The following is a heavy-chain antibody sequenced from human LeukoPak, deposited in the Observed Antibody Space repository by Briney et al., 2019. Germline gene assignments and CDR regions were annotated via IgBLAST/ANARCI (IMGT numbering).Heavy chain of an antibody. CDR3: ARAPGGGWYNWFDP. Sequence: PSETLSLTCTVSGGSISSYYWSWIRQSPGKGLEWIGYIYYSGSTNYNPSLKSRVTVSVDTSKNQFSLKLSSVTAADTAMYYCARAPGGGWYNWFDPWGQGALVTVSS. V-gene: IGHV4-59*01. D-gene: IGHD6-19*01. J-gene: IGHJ5*02. CDR1: GGSISSYY. CDR2: IYYSGST.